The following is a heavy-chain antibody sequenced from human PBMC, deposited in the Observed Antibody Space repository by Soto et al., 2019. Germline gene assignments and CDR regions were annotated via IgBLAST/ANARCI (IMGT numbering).Heavy chain of an antibody. CDR1: GDTFIGYS. D-gene: IGHD6-19*01. CDR3: VIDRLIVAVSVGCMDI. V-gene: IGHV1-69*09. J-gene: IGHJ6*02. Sequence: QVQLVKSGAEVKKPGTSVRVSCKASGDTFIGYSISWVRQATGQGLEWMGWVIPTQRITKYAQRFQGRVTMSVDQFASTTYMELRSLRPDDMALYDFVIDRLIVAVSVGCMDILGQGPTVTFSS. CDR2: VIPTQRIT.